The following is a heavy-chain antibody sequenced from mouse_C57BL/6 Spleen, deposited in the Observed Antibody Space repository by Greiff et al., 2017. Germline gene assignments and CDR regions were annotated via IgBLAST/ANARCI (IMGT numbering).Heavy chain of an antibody. D-gene: IGHD6-2*01. Sequence: QVQLQQSGAELVKPGASVKLSCKASGYTFTSYWMHWVKQRPGQGLEWIGYINPSSGYTKYNQKFKDKVTLTANKSTSTAYMQLSSLTYEDSAVYYCARSGELVYYFDYWGQGTTLTVSS. CDR3: ARSGELVYYFDY. V-gene: IGHV1-7*01. J-gene: IGHJ2*01. CDR2: INPSSGYT. CDR1: GYTFTSYW.